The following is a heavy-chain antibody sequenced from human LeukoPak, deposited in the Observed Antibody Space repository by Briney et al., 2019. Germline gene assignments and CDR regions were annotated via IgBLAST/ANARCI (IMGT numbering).Heavy chain of an antibody. Sequence: SETLSLTCTVSGGSISTSNYYWGWIRQPPGKGLEWIGYIYYSGSTNYNPSLKSRVTISVDTSKNQFSLKLSSVTAADTAVYYCARAEQWLVPFGAFDIWGQGTMVTVSS. V-gene: IGHV4-61*05. CDR2: IYYSGST. CDR3: ARAEQWLVPFGAFDI. D-gene: IGHD6-19*01. CDR1: GGSISTSNYY. J-gene: IGHJ3*02.